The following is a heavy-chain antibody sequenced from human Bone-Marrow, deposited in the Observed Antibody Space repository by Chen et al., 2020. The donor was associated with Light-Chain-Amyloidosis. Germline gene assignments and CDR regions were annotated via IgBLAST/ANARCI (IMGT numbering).Heavy chain of an antibody. V-gene: IGHV4-38-2*02. Sequence: QVQLQESGPGLVKPSETLSLTCAVSGYSISSGYYWGWIRQPPGKGLEWIGSIYHSGSTYYNPSLKSRVTISVDTSKNQISLKLSSVTAADTAVYYCARDRAASGDYFDYWGQGTLVTVSS. J-gene: IGHJ4*02. CDR1: GYSISSGYY. CDR2: IYHSGST. CDR3: ARDRAASGDYFDY. D-gene: IGHD6-13*01.